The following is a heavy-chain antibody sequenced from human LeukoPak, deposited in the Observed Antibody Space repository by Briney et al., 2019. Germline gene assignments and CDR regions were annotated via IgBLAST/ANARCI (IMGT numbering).Heavy chain of an antibody. Sequence: ASVKVSCKASGYTFTSYGISWVRQAPGQGLEWMGWISAYNGNTNYAQELQGRVTMTTDTSTSTAYMELRSLRSDDTAVYYCARYGNGVVTPPYFDYWGQGTLVTVSS. CDR2: ISAYNGNT. CDR3: ARYGNGVVTPPYFDY. CDR1: GYTFTSYG. J-gene: IGHJ4*02. D-gene: IGHD2-21*02. V-gene: IGHV1-18*01.